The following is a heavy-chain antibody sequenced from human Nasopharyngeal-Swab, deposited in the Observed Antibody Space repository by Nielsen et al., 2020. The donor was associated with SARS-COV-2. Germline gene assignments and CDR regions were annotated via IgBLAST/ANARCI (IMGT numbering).Heavy chain of an antibody. CDR3: AKDLEFPGNWFDP. CDR1: GGSFSGYY. D-gene: IGHD3-3*01. CDR2: INHSGST. V-gene: IGHV4-34*01. J-gene: IGHJ5*02. Sequence: SETLSLTCAVYGGSFSGYYWSWIRQPPGKGLEWIGEINHSGSTNYNPSLKSRVTISVDTSKNQFSLKLSSVTAADTAVYYCAKDLEFPGNWFDPWGQGTLVTVSS.